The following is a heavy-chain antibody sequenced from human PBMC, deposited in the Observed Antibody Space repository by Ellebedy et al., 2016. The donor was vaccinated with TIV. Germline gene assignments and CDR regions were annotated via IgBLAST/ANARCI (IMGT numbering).Heavy chain of an antibody. V-gene: IGHV1-46*01. D-gene: IGHD3-22*01. Sequence: ASVKVSXXASGYTFISYYMHWVRQAPGQGLEWMGIINPSGGSTSYAQKFQGRVTMTRDTSTSTVYMELSSLRSEDTAVYYCARAQIDSSGDYYGMDVWGQGTTVTVSS. CDR2: INPSGGST. J-gene: IGHJ6*02. CDR1: GYTFISYY. CDR3: ARAQIDSSGDYYGMDV.